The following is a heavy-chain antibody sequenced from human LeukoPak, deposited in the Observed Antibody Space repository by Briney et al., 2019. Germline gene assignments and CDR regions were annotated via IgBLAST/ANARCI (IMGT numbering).Heavy chain of an antibody. Sequence: ASVKVSCKASGYTFTGYYIHWVRQAPGQGLEWMGWINPNSGGTNYAPKFQGRVTMTRDTSISTAYMELSSLRSEDTAVYYCARDVRYCSGGSCYPDAFDIWGQGTMVTVSS. CDR2: INPNSGGT. J-gene: IGHJ3*02. CDR3: ARDVRYCSGGSCYPDAFDI. CDR1: GYTFTGYY. D-gene: IGHD2-15*01. V-gene: IGHV1-2*02.